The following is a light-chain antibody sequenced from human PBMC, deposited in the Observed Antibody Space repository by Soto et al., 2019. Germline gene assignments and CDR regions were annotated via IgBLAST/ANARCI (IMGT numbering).Light chain of an antibody. CDR3: QQLNSFPFT. CDR1: QSVTSNS. CDR2: GAS. V-gene: IGKV3D-7*01. J-gene: IGKJ5*01. Sequence: EIVMTQSPSTLSLTPGERATLSCRASQSVTSNSLSWYQHKPGQAPRLLIYGASTSATHIPARFSGSGTGTDVTLTISSLQPEDFATYKCQQLNSFPFTFGQETRRE.